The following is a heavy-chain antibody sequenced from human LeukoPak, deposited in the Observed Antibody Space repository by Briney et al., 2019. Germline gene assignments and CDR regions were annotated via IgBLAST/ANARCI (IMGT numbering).Heavy chain of an antibody. J-gene: IGHJ4*02. CDR1: GGSFSGYY. Sequence: SETLSLTCAVYGGSFSGYYWSWIRQPPGKGLEWIGEINHSGSTNYNPSLKSRVTISVDTSKNQFSLKLSSVTAADTAVYYCARVGGGGAAAAYFDYWGQGTLVTVSS. D-gene: IGHD6-13*01. CDR2: INHSGST. CDR3: ARVGGGGAAAAYFDY. V-gene: IGHV4-34*01.